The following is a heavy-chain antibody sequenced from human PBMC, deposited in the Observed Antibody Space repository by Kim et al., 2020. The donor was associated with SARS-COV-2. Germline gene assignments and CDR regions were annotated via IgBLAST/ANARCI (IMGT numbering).Heavy chain of an antibody. J-gene: IGHJ5*02. V-gene: IGHV1-46*01. D-gene: IGHD2-15*01. CDR3: ARDGTDIAIDANCSGGSCLFDGWFDP. CDR1: GYTFTSYY. Sequence: ASVKVSCKASGYTFTSYYMHWVRQAPGQGLEWMGIINPSGGSTSYAQKFQGRVTMTRDTSTSTVYMELSSLRSEDTAVYYCARDGTDIAIDANCSGGSCLFDGWFDPWGQGTLVTVSS. CDR2: INPSGGST.